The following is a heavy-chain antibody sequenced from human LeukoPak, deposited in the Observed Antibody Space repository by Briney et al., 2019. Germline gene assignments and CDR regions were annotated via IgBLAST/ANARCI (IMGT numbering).Heavy chain of an antibody. V-gene: IGHV3-9*03. J-gene: IGHJ4*02. D-gene: IGHD3-9*01. CDR2: ISWNSGSI. Sequence: PGGSLRLSCAASGFTFDDYAMHWVRQAPGKGLEWVSGISWNSGSIGYVDSVKGRFTISRDNAKNSLYLQMNSLRAEDMALYYCAKDISNDILTGYYTHYFDYWGQGTLVTVSS. CDR3: AKDISNDILTGYYTHYFDY. CDR1: GFTFDDYA.